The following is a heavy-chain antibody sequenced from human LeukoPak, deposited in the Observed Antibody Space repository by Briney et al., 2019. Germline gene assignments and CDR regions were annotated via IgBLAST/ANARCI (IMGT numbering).Heavy chain of an antibody. Sequence: GASVKVSCKASGYTFTSYYMHWVRQAPGQGLEWMGIIDPSGGSTSYAQKFQGRVTMTRDMSTSTVYMELSSLRSEDTAVYYCARSRYSTIYYFDYWGQGTLVTVSS. D-gene: IGHD4-11*01. V-gene: IGHV1-46*01. J-gene: IGHJ4*02. CDR1: GYTFTSYY. CDR2: IDPSGGST. CDR3: ARSRYSTIYYFDY.